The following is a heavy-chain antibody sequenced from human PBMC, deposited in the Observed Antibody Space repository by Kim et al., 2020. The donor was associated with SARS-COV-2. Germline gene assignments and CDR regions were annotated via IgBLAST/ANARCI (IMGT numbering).Heavy chain of an antibody. V-gene: IGHV1-3*01. CDR3: ARDSRWRAAADHKGYNWFDP. CDR2: INAGNGNT. CDR1: GYTFTSYA. Sequence: ASVKVSCKASGYTFTSYAMHWVRQAPGQRLEWMGWINAGNGNTKYSQKFQGRVTITRDTSASTAYMELSSLRSEDTAVYYCARDSRWRAAADHKGYNWFDPWGQGTLVTVSS. D-gene: IGHD6-13*01. J-gene: IGHJ5*02.